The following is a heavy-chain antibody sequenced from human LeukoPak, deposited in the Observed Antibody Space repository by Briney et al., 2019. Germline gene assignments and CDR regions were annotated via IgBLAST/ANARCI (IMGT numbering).Heavy chain of an antibody. CDR1: GFTVSSNY. Sequence: GGSLRLSCAASGFTVSSNYMSWVRQAPGKGLEWVSVIYSGGSTYYADSVKGRFTISRDDSKNTLYLQMNSLRAEDTAVYYCAGYSGSYVNSFDIWGQGTMVTVSS. V-gene: IGHV3-66*01. J-gene: IGHJ3*02. D-gene: IGHD1-26*01. CDR2: IYSGGST. CDR3: AGYSGSYVNSFDI.